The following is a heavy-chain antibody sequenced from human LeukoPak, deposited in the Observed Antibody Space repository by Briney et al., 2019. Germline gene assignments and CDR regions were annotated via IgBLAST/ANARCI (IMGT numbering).Heavy chain of an antibody. CDR3: ARGYCGGDCYGD. J-gene: IGHJ1*01. D-gene: IGHD2-21*01. Sequence: GGSLRLSCAASGFIFSSYAMNWVRQAPGKGLEWVSSISGSSSHIYYADSVKGRFTISRDNTKSSLYPQMNSLRAEDMAVYYCARGYCGGDCYGDWGQGTLVTVSS. CDR1: GFIFSSYA. CDR2: ISGSSSHI. V-gene: IGHV3-21*01.